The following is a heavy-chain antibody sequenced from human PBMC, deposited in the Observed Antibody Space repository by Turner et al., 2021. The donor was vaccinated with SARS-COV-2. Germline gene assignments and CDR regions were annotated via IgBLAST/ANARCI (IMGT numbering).Heavy chain of an antibody. Sequence: EVQLEESGGGLVKPGGSLRLSCAASGFVVSSNSMNWVRQAPGKGLEWISVIYSGGSTYYADSVKGRFTISRDSSKNTLYLQMNSLRAEDTAVYYCARPFGTAVVPPSWGQGTTVTVSS. D-gene: IGHD2-2*01. J-gene: IGHJ6*02. V-gene: IGHV3-53*01. CDR3: ARPFGTAVVPPS. CDR2: IYSGGST. CDR1: GFVVSSNS.